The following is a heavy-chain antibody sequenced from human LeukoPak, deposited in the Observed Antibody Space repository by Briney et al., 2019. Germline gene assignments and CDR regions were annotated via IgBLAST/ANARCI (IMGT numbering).Heavy chain of an antibody. J-gene: IGHJ4*02. V-gene: IGHV3-49*04. Sequence: GGSLGLSCTTSGFSSGDFAMSWVRQAPGKGLEWVGFIRSKFYGGTTEYAASVKGRFTISRDDSKSIAYLQMNSLKTEDTAVYYCTRDGDYGDYRYFDYWGQGTLVTVSS. CDR3: TRDGDYGDYRYFDY. D-gene: IGHD4-17*01. CDR2: IRSKFYGGTT. CDR1: GFSSGDFA.